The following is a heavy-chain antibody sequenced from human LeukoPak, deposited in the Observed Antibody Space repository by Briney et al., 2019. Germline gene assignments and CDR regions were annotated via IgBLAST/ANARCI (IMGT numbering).Heavy chain of an antibody. D-gene: IGHD3-10*01. CDR3: ARVYPMGGPFDS. CDR2: IYYSEST. Sequence: SETVELTCTVSGASISTYYWSWIRQPPGKGLEWIGYIYYSESTNYNPSLKSRVIISVDTSKNLFSLKLTSVTAADTAMYYCARVYPMGGPFDSWGQGTLVTVSS. CDR1: GASISTYY. V-gene: IGHV4-59*08. J-gene: IGHJ4*02.